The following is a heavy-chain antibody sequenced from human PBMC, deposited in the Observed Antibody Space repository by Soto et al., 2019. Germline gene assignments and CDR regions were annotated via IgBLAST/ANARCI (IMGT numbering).Heavy chain of an antibody. V-gene: IGHV3-48*01. CDR3: ARDLSSGSNCLYYMDV. CDR1: GFSISGYA. D-gene: IGHD3-22*01. CDR2: ISSSSSAI. Sequence: EVQLVESGGGLVPPGGSLRLSCSASGFSISGYALNWVRQAPGKGPEWVSYISSSSSAIDYAGSVKGRFSISRDNGKNSLDLQMNSRRAEDTAVYYCARDLSSGSNCLYYMDVWGKGTTVTVSS. J-gene: IGHJ6*03.